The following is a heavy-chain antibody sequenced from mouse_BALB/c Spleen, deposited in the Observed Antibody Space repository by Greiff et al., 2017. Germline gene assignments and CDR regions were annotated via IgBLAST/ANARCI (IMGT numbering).Heavy chain of an antibody. D-gene: IGHD2-4*01. CDR3: ARSRGYDYDAWFAD. J-gene: IGHJ3*01. CDR2: IYWADDQ. CDR1: GFSLSTSGMG. V-gene: IGHV8-12*01. Sequence: QVTLKESGPGILQPSQTLSLTCSFSGFSLSTSGMGVSWIRQPSGKGLEWLAHIYWADDQRYNPSLKRRLTIAKDTSRNQLFLKITSVDTADTATYNWARSRGYDYDAWFADWGQGTLVTVSA.